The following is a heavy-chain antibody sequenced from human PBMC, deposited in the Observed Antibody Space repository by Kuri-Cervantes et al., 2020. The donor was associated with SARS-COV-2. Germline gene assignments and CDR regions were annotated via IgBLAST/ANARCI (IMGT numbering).Heavy chain of an antibody. J-gene: IGHJ4*02. CDR3: TRYDYGGNYYFDY. CDR2: IRSKDHGGTT. V-gene: IGHV3-49*03. D-gene: IGHD4-23*01. Sequence: GGSLRLSCTTSGFTFRDYAMSWFRQAPGKGLECVGFIRSKDHGGTTHYAASVKGRFTISRDDSKSIAYLEMNSLKIEDTAVYYCTRYDYGGNYYFDYWGQGTLVTVSS. CDR1: GFTFRDYA.